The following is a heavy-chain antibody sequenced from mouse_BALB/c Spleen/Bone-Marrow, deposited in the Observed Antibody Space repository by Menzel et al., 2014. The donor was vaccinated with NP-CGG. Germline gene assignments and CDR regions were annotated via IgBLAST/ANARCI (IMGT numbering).Heavy chain of an antibody. V-gene: IGHV2-6*02. Sequence: VKLMESGPGLVAPSQTLSITCTVPGFSLTSYGVHWVRQPPGKGLEWLGVIWSDGSTTYNSGPKYRLTISKDNARSQFFLKVNSVQTDDTAMYYCGRGGFDYWGQGTTLTVSS. CDR1: GFSLTSYG. CDR3: GRGGFDY. CDR2: IWSDGST. J-gene: IGHJ2*01. D-gene: IGHD1-1*02.